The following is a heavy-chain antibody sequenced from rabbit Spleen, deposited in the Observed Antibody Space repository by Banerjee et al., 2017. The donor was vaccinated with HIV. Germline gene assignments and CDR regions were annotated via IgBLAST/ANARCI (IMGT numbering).Heavy chain of an antibody. CDR2: IEPIFGNT. Sequence: QEQLVESGGGLVQPGGSLKLSCKASGFDFSNYGVSWVRQAPGKGLEWIGYIEPIFGNTYYANWVNGRFTISSHNAQNTLYLQLSSLTAADTATYFCVREVAGKFNLWGPGTLVTVS. CDR1: GFDFSNYG. V-gene: IGHV1S47*01. CDR3: VREVAGKFNL. J-gene: IGHJ4*01. D-gene: IGHD4-1*01.